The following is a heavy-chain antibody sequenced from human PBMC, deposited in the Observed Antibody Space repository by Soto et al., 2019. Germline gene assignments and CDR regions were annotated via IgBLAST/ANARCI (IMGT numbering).Heavy chain of an antibody. CDR2: ISGSGTTS. CDR3: AKTDRRITEGFSDS. CDR1: GFTFSSYA. D-gene: IGHD3-10*01. V-gene: IGHV3-23*01. J-gene: IGHJ4*02. Sequence: EVQLLQSGGGLVQPGGSLRLSCAASGFTFSSYAMNWVRQVPGEGLEWVSAISGSGTTSYYADSVKGRFTVSRDNSKNTLYLQMNSLRTEDTAIYYCAKTDRRITEGFSDSWGPGTLVTVSS.